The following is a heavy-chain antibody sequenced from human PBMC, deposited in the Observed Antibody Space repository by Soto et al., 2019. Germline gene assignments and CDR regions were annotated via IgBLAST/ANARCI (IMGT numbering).Heavy chain of an antibody. Sequence: GGSLRLSCAASGFTFSSYWMHWVRQAPGKGLVCVSRINSDGSSTSYADSVKGRFTISRDNAKNTLYLQMNSLRAEDTAVYYCAIRASYYDSSGYFDYWGQGTLVTVSS. CDR1: GFTFSSYW. J-gene: IGHJ4*02. CDR2: INSDGSST. CDR3: AIRASYYDSSGYFDY. V-gene: IGHV3-74*01. D-gene: IGHD3-22*01.